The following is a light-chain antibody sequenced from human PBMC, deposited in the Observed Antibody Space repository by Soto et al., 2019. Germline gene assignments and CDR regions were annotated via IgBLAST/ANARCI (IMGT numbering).Light chain of an antibody. J-gene: IGKJ2*01. CDR1: QIISSTY. CDR2: GAS. Sequence: EIVLTQSPGTLSLSPGERATLSCRASQIISSTYLTWYQQKPGKAPRLLIYGASSRATGIPDRFSGSGSGTDFTLTISRLEPEDFAVYYCQQYGHSPETFGQGTKLEIK. V-gene: IGKV3-20*01. CDR3: QQYGHSPET.